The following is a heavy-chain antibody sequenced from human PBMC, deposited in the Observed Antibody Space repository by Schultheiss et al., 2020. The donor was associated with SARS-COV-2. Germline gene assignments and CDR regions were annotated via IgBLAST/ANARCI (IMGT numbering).Heavy chain of an antibody. CDR3: ARDAPHYCDSDCQSLDAFDI. J-gene: IGHJ3*02. CDR2: IKQEGTVK. Sequence: GGSLRLSCKASGFTFSGFWMTWFRQSPGKGLEWVAHIKQEGTVKYYVDSVKGRFTISRDNAKNSVHLQMDSLRDEDTAVYYCARDAPHYCDSDCQSLDAFDIWGLGTMVTVSS. V-gene: IGHV3-7*01. D-gene: IGHD2-21*02. CDR1: GFTFSGFW.